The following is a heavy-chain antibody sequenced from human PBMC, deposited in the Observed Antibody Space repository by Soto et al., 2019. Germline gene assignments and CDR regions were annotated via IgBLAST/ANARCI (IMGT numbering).Heavy chain of an antibody. D-gene: IGHD6-13*01. CDR3: AKDLSAAGWGDYYYYGMDV. V-gene: IGHV3-43*01. Sequence: EVQLVESGGGVVHPGGSLRLSCAASGFTFDDYTMHCVRQAPGKGLEWVALISWDGGSTYYADSVKGRFTISRDNSKNSLYLQMNSLRTEDTALYYCAKDLSAAGWGDYYYYGMDVWGQGTTVTVSS. CDR1: GFTFDDYT. CDR2: ISWDGGST. J-gene: IGHJ6*02.